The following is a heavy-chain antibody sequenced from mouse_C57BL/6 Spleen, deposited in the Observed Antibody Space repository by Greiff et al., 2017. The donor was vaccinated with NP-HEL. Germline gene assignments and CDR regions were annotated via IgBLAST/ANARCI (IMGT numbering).Heavy chain of an antibody. CDR3: TTAIYYDYEGFAY. Sequence: VQLQQSGAELVRPGASVKLSCTASGFNIKDYYMHWVKQRPEQGLEWIGRIDPDDGDTEYAPKFQGKATMTADKSSNTAYLQLSSLTSEDTAVYYCTTAIYYDYEGFAYWGQGTLVTVSA. J-gene: IGHJ3*01. V-gene: IGHV14-1*01. CDR2: IDPDDGDT. D-gene: IGHD2-4*01. CDR1: GFNIKDYY.